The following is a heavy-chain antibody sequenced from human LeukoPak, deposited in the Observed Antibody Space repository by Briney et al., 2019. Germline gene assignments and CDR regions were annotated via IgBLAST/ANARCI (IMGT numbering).Heavy chain of an antibody. CDR1: AFSFSNYA. D-gene: IGHD3-16*01. J-gene: IGHJ4*02. CDR2: ISNSGAST. V-gene: IGHV3-23*01. Sequence: PGGSLRLSCAASAFSFSNYAMSWVRQAPGKVLEWVSAISNSGASTYYADSVKGRFTIARDNSKNTLYLQVDSLRAEDTAVYYCAKPAWGGTFDDWGQGTLVTVSS. CDR3: AKPAWGGTFDD.